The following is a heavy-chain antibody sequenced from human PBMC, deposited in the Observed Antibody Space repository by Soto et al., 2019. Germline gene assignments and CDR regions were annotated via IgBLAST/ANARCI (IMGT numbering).Heavy chain of an antibody. CDR2: IYYSGST. D-gene: IGHD4-4*01. J-gene: IGHJ6*02. Sequence: PSETLSLTCTVSDSPISSYFWSWIRQPPGKGLEWIGYIYYSGSTNYNPSLKSRVTISVDTSKSQFSLRLSSVTAADTAVYYCARGPTVGYYYYGMDVWGQGTTVTVSS. V-gene: IGHV4-59*01. CDR3: ARGPTVGYYYYGMDV. CDR1: DSPISSYF.